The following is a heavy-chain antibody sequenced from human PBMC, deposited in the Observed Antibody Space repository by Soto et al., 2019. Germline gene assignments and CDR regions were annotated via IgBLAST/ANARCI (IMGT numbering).Heavy chain of an antibody. V-gene: IGHV1-46*01. Sequence: ASVKVSCKASGYAFTSYYMHWVRQAPGQGLEWMGIINPSGGYTSYAQKFQGTVTMTSDTSTSTVYMELSSLRSEDTAVYYCATDGGSAGFDYWGQGTLVTVSS. CDR2: INPSGGYT. CDR3: ATDGGSAGFDY. D-gene: IGHD3-16*01. CDR1: GYAFTSYY. J-gene: IGHJ4*02.